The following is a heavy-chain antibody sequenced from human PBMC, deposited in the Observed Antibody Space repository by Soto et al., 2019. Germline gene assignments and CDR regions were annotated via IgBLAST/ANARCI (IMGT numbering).Heavy chain of an antibody. J-gene: IGHJ6*03. V-gene: IGHV4-34*01. CDR2: INHSGST. D-gene: IGHD2-8*01. CDR3: ARGFPCTNGVCYIMTNYYYYHYMDV. Sequence: SETLSLTCAVYGGSFSGYYWSWIRQPPGKGLEWIGEINHSGSTNYNPSLKSRVTISVDTSKNQFSLKLSSVTAADTAVYYCARGFPCTNGVCYIMTNYYYYHYMDVWGKGTTVNVS. CDR1: GGSFSGYY.